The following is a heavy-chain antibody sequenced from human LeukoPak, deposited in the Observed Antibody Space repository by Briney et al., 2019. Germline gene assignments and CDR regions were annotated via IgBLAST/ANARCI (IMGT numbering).Heavy chain of an antibody. Sequence: GGSLRLSCAVSGITLSNYGMSWVRQDPGKGLEWVAGLSGSGGGTNYADSVQGRFTISRDNSKNTLYLQMNSLRAEDTAVYYCAKDLAASDAFDIWGQGTMVTVSS. CDR1: GITLSNYG. CDR2: LSGSGGGT. D-gene: IGHD5-18*01. CDR3: AKDLAASDAFDI. J-gene: IGHJ3*02. V-gene: IGHV3-23*01.